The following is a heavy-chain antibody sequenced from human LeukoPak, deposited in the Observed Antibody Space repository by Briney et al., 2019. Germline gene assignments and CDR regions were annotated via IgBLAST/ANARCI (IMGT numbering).Heavy chain of an antibody. D-gene: IGHD2-2*01. CDR3: ARDIVVVPAAPSRYYYYGMDV. V-gene: IGHV3-48*03. Sequence: HSGGSLRLSCAASGFTFSSYEMNWVRQAPGKGLEWVSYISSSGSTIYYADSVKGRFTISRDNAKNSQYLQMNSLRAEDTAVYYCARDIVVVPAAPSRYYYYGMDVWGQGTTVTVSS. J-gene: IGHJ6*02. CDR2: ISSSGSTI. CDR1: GFTFSSYE.